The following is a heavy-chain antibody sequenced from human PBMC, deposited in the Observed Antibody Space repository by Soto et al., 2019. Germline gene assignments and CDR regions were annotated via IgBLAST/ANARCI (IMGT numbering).Heavy chain of an antibody. CDR2: IYPGDSDT. V-gene: IGHV5-51*01. Sequence: GESLKISCKGSGYSFTSYWIGWVRQMPGKGLEWMGIIYPGDSDTRYSPSFQGQVTISADKSISTAYLQWSSLKASDTAMHYCARSACSGGSCPGGGNLDPWGQGTLVTVSS. D-gene: IGHD2-15*01. CDR1: GYSFTSYW. CDR3: ARSACSGGSCPGGGNLDP. J-gene: IGHJ5*02.